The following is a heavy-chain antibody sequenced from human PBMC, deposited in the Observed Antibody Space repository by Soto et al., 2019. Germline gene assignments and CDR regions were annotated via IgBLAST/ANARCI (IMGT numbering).Heavy chain of an antibody. CDR1: GFTFSNAW. CDR3: TTDLILPSGWLAH. Sequence: PGGSLRLSCAASGFTFSNAWMNWVRQAPGKWLEWVGRIKSKTDGGTTDYAAPVKGRFTISRDDSKNTLYLQMNSLKTEDTAVYYCTTDLILPSGWLAHWGQGTLVTVSS. CDR2: IKSKTDGGTT. V-gene: IGHV3-15*07. J-gene: IGHJ4*02. D-gene: IGHD6-19*01.